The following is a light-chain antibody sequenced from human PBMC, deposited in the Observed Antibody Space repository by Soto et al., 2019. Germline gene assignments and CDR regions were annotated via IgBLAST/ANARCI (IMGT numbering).Light chain of an antibody. CDR3: QQRSNWPPN. Sequence: EIVLTQSPATLSLYPGERATLSCRASQGVSSYLAWYQQKPGQAPRLLIYDASNRATGIPARFSGSGSGTDFTLTISSLEPEDFAVYYCQQRSNWPPNFGQGTRLENK. V-gene: IGKV3-11*01. CDR2: DAS. J-gene: IGKJ5*01. CDR1: QGVSSY.